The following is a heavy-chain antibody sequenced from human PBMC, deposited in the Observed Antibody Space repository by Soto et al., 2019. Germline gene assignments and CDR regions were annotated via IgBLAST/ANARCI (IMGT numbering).Heavy chain of an antibody. J-gene: IGHJ2*01. V-gene: IGHV3-30-3*01. CDR3: ARPLWRDDYNWGYFDL. CDR1: GFTFSSYA. D-gene: IGHD4-4*01. CDR2: ISYDGSTK. Sequence: QVQLVESGGGVVQPGRSLRLSCAASGFTFSSYAMHWVRQAPGKGLEWVAVISYDGSTKYYADSVKGRFTIFRDNSKNPLYLQMNSLRAEDTAVYYCARPLWRDDYNWGYFDLWGRGTLVTVSS.